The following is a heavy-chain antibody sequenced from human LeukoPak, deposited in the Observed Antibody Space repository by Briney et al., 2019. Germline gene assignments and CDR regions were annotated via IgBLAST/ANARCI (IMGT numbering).Heavy chain of an antibody. D-gene: IGHD6-13*01. CDR3: ARLGSWYRRDDY. Sequence: GGSLRLSCAASGFTFSSYWMHWVRQAPGKGLVWVSRINSDGSSTSYADSVKGRFTISRDNAKNTLYLQMNSLRAEDTAVYYCARLGSWYRRDDYWGQGTLVTVFS. CDR1: GFTFSSYW. J-gene: IGHJ4*02. V-gene: IGHV3-74*01. CDR2: INSDGSST.